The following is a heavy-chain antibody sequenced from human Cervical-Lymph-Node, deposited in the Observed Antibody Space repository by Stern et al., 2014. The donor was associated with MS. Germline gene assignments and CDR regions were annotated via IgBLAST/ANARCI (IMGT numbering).Heavy chain of an antibody. CDR3: AHSSLSVGVSFDY. CDR2: IYWDDER. V-gene: IGHV2-5*02. D-gene: IGHD3-10*01. CDR1: GFSLNTIGEG. J-gene: IGHJ4*02. Sequence: QITLKESGPTLVKPTQTLTLTCRVSGFSLNTIGEGVGWIRQPPGKALEWLALIYWDDERRYSPSLKDRLTITKDTSKNLVVLKMTNMDPLDTATYYCAHSSLSVGVSFDYWGQGTLITVSS.